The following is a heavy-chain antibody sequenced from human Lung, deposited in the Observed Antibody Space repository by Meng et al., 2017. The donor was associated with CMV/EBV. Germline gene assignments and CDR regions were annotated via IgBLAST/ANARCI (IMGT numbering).Heavy chain of an antibody. D-gene: IGHD3-3*01. V-gene: IGHV1-18*01. CDR2: ISTYNGNT. CDR1: RFNFTSYG. Sequence: SVKVSXKASRFNFTSYGINWVRQATGQGLEWMAWISTYNGNTYYAQKFQGRVTLTTDTSTSAAYMELRSLRSDDTAVYYCARDWRLMNAQPNWFDPWGQGXLVTVSS. J-gene: IGHJ5*02. CDR3: ARDWRLMNAQPNWFDP.